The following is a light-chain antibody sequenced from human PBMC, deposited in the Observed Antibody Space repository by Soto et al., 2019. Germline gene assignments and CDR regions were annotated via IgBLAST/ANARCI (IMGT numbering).Light chain of an antibody. J-gene: IGKJ1*01. Sequence: DIQMTQSPATLSASAGDRVTITCRASQSLSGWLAWYQQKPGKAPRLLIYDASSLESGVPSRFSGSGSGTEFALTISSRLPDDFATYYCHQYNSYPWTFGQGTKVEIK. CDR1: QSLSGW. CDR2: DAS. V-gene: IGKV1-5*01. CDR3: HQYNSYPWT.